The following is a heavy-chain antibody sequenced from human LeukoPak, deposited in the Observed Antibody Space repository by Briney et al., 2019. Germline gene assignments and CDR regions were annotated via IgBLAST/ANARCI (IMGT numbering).Heavy chain of an antibody. CDR3: ARVRLRGLYYYYYMDV. D-gene: IGHD4-23*01. J-gene: IGHJ6*03. CDR2: ISAYNGNT. CDR1: GYTFTSYG. V-gene: IGHV1-18*01. Sequence: GASVKVSCKASGYTFTSYGISWVRQAPGQGLEWMGWISAYNGNTNYAPKLQGRVTMTTDTSTSTAYMELRSLRSDDTAVYYCARVRLRGLYYYYYMDVWGKGTTVTVSS.